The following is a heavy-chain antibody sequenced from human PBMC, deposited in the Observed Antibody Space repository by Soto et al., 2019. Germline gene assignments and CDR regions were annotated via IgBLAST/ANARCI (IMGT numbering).Heavy chain of an antibody. CDR2: IYFNGNT. CDR1: GYSISTSYY. J-gene: IGHJ4*02. Sequence: NPSETLSLTCAVSGYSISTSYYWGWIRQPPGKGLDWIGTIYFNGNTFYNPSLKSRLTISVDTSSNQFSLRLTSVTAADTAVYYCARQGSYWGQGTLVTVSS. CDR3: ARQGSY. V-gene: IGHV4-38-2*01.